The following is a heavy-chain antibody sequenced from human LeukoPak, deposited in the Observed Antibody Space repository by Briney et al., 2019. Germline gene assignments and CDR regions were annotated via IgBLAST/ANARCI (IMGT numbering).Heavy chain of an antibody. D-gene: IGHD2-15*01. CDR2: INTSSSYI. CDR3: ARAADIVVVVAATHWFDP. J-gene: IGHJ5*02. V-gene: IGHV3-21*01. CDR1: GFTFSSYS. Sequence: GGSLRLSCAASGFTFSSYSMNWVRQAPGKGLEWVSSINTSSSYIYYADSVKGRFTISRDNAKNSLYLQMNSLRAEDTAVYYCARAADIVVVVAATHWFDPWGQGTLVTVSS.